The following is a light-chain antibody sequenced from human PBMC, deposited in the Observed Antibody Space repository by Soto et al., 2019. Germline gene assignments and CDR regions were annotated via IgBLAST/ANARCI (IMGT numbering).Light chain of an antibody. V-gene: IGLV2-14*03. CDR2: DVN. Sequence: QSPLTQPSSLFVSPGQSITNSRPGTNKYIGAYNFVSWYQQHPGKAPKLMLYDVNIRPSGVSNRFSGSKSGNTASLTISGLQAEDEADYYCTSWTTSTTMIFGGGTKVTVL. CDR1: NKYIGAYNF. J-gene: IGLJ2*01. CDR3: TSWTTSTTMI.